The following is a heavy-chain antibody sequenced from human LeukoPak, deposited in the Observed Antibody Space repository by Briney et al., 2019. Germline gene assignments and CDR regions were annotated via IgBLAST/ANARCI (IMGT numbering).Heavy chain of an antibody. CDR1: GFTFSTHW. J-gene: IGHJ6*02. D-gene: IGHD3-10*01. Sequence: GGSLRLSCAASGFTFSTHWMYWVRQAPGKELVWVSRISGDGSMTNYADSVKGRFTISRDNAEDTLFLQMTSLRVEDTALYFCASLLTPYHGSGGGGMDVWGQGTTVTVSS. CDR3: ASLLTPYHGSGGGGMDV. V-gene: IGHV3-74*01. CDR2: ISGDGSMT.